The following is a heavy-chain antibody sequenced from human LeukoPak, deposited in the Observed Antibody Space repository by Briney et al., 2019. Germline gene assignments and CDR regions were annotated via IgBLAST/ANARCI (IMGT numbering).Heavy chain of an antibody. CDR2: ISYDDGSNK. V-gene: IGHV3-30-3*01. Sequence: GGSLRLSCAASGFIFSDYAMYWVRQAPGKGLEWVAVISYDDGSNKYYADSVKGRFTISRDNAKNSLYLQMNSLRAEDTAVYCCADAGYSSSWPRGWGQGTLVTVSS. J-gene: IGHJ4*02. CDR1: GFIFSDYA. D-gene: IGHD6-13*01. CDR3: ADAGYSSSWPRG.